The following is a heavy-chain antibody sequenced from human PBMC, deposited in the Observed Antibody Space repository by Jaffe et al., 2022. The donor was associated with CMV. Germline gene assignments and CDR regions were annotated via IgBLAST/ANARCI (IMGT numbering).Heavy chain of an antibody. CDR3: ARIAYSGSYWGGYYFDY. J-gene: IGHJ4*02. Sequence: QVTLKESGPVLVKPTETLTLTCTVSGFSLSNARMGVSWIRQPPGKALEWLAHIFSNDEKSYSTSLKSRLTISKDTSKSQVVLTMTNMDPVDTATYYCARIAYSGSYWGGYYFDYWGQGTLVTVSS. CDR1: GFSLSNARMG. D-gene: IGHD1-26*01. CDR2: IFSNDEK. V-gene: IGHV2-26*01.